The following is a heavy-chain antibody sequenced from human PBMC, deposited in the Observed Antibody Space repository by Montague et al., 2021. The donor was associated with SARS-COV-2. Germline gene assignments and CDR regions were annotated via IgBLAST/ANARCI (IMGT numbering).Heavy chain of an antibody. Sequence: SETLSLTCTVPGGPISSSSYFWGWIRQPPGKGLEWIGSIYYSGSTYYNPSLKSRVTISVDTSKNQFSLKLSSVTAADTAVYYCARAFIAAAGTTSFDYWGQGTLVTVSS. D-gene: IGHD6-13*01. CDR3: ARAFIAAAGTTSFDY. J-gene: IGHJ4*02. V-gene: IGHV4-39*01. CDR1: GGPISSSSYF. CDR2: IYYSGST.